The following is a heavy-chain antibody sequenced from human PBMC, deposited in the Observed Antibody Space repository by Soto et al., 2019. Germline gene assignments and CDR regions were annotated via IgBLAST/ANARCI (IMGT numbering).Heavy chain of an antibody. V-gene: IGHV1-69*04. J-gene: IGHJ5*02. CDR2: IIPILGIA. D-gene: IGHD3-10*01. Sequence: SVKVSCKASGGTFSSYTISWVRQAPGQGLEWMGRIIPILGIANYAQKFQGRVTITADKSTSTAYMELSSLRSEDTAVYYCAREVGRYYYGSGSRNWFDPWGQGTLVTVSS. CDR3: AREVGRYYYGSGSRNWFDP. CDR1: GGTFSSYT.